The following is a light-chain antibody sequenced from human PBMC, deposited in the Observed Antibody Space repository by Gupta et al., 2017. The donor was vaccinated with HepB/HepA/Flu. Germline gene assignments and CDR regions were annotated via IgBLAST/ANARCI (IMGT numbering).Light chain of an antibody. CDR1: SSDVGGYDF. V-gene: IGLV2-11*01. CDR3: CSYAGSYSYV. Sequence: QSALTQPRSVSGSPGQSVTISCTGTSSDVGGYDFVFWYQQHPGKAPKLVIHDVSHRPSGVPDRFSGSKSGNTASLTISGLQAEDEAYYYCCSYAGSYSYVFGTGTKVAVL. CDR2: DVS. J-gene: IGLJ1*01.